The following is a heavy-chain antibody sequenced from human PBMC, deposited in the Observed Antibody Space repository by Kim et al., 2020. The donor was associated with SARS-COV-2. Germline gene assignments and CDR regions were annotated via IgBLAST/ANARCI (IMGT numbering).Heavy chain of an antibody. J-gene: IGHJ4*02. CDR3: AKVLFSSGWSRGSDY. D-gene: IGHD6-19*01. Sequence: GGSLRLSCAASGFTFSSYGMHWVRQAPGKGLEWVAVISYDGSNKYYVDSVKGRFTISRDNSKNTLYLQMNSLRAEDTAVYYCAKVLFSSGWSRGSDYWGQGTLVSVSS. CDR1: GFTFSSYG. CDR2: ISYDGSNK. V-gene: IGHV3-30*18.